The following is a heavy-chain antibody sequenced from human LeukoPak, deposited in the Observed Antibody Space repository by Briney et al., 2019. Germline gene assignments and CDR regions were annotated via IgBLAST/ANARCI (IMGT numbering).Heavy chain of an antibody. V-gene: IGHV1-69*13. D-gene: IGHD3-22*01. CDR1: GGTFSSYA. CDR3: ARRIHHYYDSSGYSPFDY. J-gene: IGHJ4*02. CDR2: IIPIFGTA. Sequence: SVKVSCKASGGTFSSYAISWVRQAPGQGLEWMGGIIPIFGTANYAQKFQGRVTITADESTSTAYMELSSLRSEDTAVYYCARRIHHYYDSSGYSPFDYWGQGTLVTVSS.